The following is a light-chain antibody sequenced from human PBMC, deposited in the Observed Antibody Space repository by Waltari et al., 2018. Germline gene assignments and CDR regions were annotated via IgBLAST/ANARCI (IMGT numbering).Light chain of an antibody. CDR2: DVT. J-gene: IGLJ3*02. Sequence: QSALTQPASVSGSPGQSISISCTGSRSDVGRDNYVSWYQQFPDRAPKLIIYDVTNRPSGVSNRFSGSKSANTASLTISGLQPEDEAEYYCASYNPGSTLVFGGGTKLTVL. CDR1: RSDVGRDNY. CDR3: ASYNPGSTLV. V-gene: IGLV2-14*01.